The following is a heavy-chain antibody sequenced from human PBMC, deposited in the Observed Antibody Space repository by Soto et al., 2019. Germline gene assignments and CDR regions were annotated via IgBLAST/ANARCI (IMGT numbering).Heavy chain of an antibody. CDR2: TSYDGNNK. Sequence: QVQLVESGGGVVQPGTSLRLSCAASGFRFKSFVMHWVRQAPGKGLEWVAFTSYDGNNKDYGDSVKGRFTVSRDNSQNTLHLQMGFPPPEDTALYYCARWGTTGGFDLWGQGTLVSVSS. J-gene: IGHJ4*02. V-gene: IGHV3-30*19. CDR1: GFRFKSFV. CDR3: ARWGTTGGFDL. D-gene: IGHD3-16*01.